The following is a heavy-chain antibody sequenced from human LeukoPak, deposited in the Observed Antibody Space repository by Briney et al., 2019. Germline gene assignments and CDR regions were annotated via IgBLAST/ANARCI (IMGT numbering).Heavy chain of an antibody. CDR2: ISSSSSYI. D-gene: IGHD6-19*01. Sequence: GGSLRLSCAASGFTFSSYSMNWVRQAPGKGLEWVSSISSSSSYIYYADSVKGRFTISRDNAKNSPYLQMNSLRAEDTAVYYCARAAHGAVADHWGQGTLVTVSS. V-gene: IGHV3-21*01. CDR1: GFTFSSYS. J-gene: IGHJ4*02. CDR3: ARAAHGAVADH.